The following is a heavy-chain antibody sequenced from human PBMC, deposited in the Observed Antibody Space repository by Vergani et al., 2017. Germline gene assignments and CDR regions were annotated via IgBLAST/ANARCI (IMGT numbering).Heavy chain of an antibody. V-gene: IGHV1-69*02. CDR2: IIPILGIA. Sequence: QVQLVQSGAEVKKPGSSVKVSCKASGGTFSSYTISWVRQAPGQGLEWMGRIIPILGIANYAQKFQGRVTITADKSTSTAYMELRSLRSEDTAVYYCARGGCSSTSCYGGGWDYGMDVWGQGTTVTVSS. CDR3: ARGGCSSTSCYGGGWDYGMDV. CDR1: GGTFSSYT. D-gene: IGHD2-2*01. J-gene: IGHJ6*02.